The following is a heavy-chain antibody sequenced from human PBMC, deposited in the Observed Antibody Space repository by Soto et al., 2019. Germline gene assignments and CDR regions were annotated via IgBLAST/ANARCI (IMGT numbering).Heavy chain of an antibody. D-gene: IGHD4-17*01. CDR2: IYYSGST. Sequence: QVQLQESGPGLVKPSQTLSLTCIGSGGSISSGDYYWSWIRQPPGKGLEWIGYIYYSGSTHYNPSLKSRVTMSVDTSKNQFSLKLSSVTAADTAVYYCARGLSVTVTTPSYYFDSWGQGTLVTVSS. J-gene: IGHJ4*02. CDR1: GGSISSGDYY. V-gene: IGHV4-30-4*01. CDR3: ARGLSVTVTTPSYYFDS.